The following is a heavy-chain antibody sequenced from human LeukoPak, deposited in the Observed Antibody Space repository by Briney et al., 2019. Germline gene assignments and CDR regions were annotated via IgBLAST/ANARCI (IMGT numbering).Heavy chain of an antibody. CDR3: AREGFWSGYYSHRNWFDP. Sequence: ASVKVSCKASGYTFTSYYMHWVRQAPGQGLEWMGIINPSGGSTSYAQKFQGRVTMTRDMSTSTVYMELSSLRSEDTAVYYCAREGFWSGYYSHRNWFDPWGQGTLVTVSS. D-gene: IGHD3-3*01. J-gene: IGHJ5*02. CDR2: INPSGGST. CDR1: GYTFTSYY. V-gene: IGHV1-46*01.